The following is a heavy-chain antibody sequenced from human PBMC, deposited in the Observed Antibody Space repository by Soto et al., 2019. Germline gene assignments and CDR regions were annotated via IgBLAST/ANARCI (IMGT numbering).Heavy chain of an antibody. CDR1: GYTFTTYY. V-gene: IGHV1-46*01. Sequence: QVQLVQSGAEVKKPGASVKVSCKASGYTFTTYYMHWVRQAPGQGLEWLGIINPSGGRTTYAQNFQGRHTMTRDTSTSTVSMALRRLSSEDTAVYYCARDGCIPPTCAGGGNWFDPWGQGTPVTVSS. CDR3: ARDGCIPPTCAGGGNWFDP. D-gene: IGHD3-16*01. CDR2: INPSGGRT. J-gene: IGHJ5*02.